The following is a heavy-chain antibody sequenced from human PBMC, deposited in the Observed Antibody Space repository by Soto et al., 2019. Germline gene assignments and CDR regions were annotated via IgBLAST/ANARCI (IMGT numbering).Heavy chain of an antibody. CDR1: GGSFSGYY. CDR3: ARGRQLWLLHYYYYYGMDV. CDR2: INHSGST. Sequence: LSLTCAVYGGSFSGYYWSWIRQPPGKGLEWIGEINHSGSTNYNPSLKSRVTISVDTSKNQFSLKLSSVTAADTAVYYCARGRQLWLLHYYYYYGMDVWGQGTTVTVSS. J-gene: IGHJ6*02. V-gene: IGHV4-34*01. D-gene: IGHD5-18*01.